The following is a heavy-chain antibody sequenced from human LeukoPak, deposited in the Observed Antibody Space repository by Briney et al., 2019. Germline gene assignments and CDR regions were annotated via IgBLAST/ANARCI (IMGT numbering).Heavy chain of an antibody. CDR3: ASEVMVRGVLEDY. J-gene: IGHJ4*02. V-gene: IGHV1-46*01. D-gene: IGHD3-10*01. CDR1: GYTFISHY. CDR2: INPSGGGT. Sequence: ASVKVSCKASGYTFISHYVHWVRQAPGQGLEWMGIINPSGGGTTYAQKFQGRVTMTGDTSTTTFYMELRSLRSEDTAVYYCASEVMVRGVLEDYWGQGTLVTVSS.